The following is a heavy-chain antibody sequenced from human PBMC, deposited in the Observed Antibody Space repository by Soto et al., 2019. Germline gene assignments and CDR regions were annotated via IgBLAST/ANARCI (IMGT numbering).Heavy chain of an antibody. D-gene: IGHD2-15*01. CDR2: VSIGGST. CDR3: AKRRGAGGHFDY. V-gene: IGHV3-53*01. J-gene: IGHJ4*02. Sequence: GGSLRLSCAASGFTFSSYWMHWVRQAPGKGLVWVAVVSIGGSTHYADSVRGRFTISRDNSKDTLSLQMNSLTAEDTAVYFCAKRRGAGGHFDYWGQGALVTVSS. CDR1: GFTFSSYW.